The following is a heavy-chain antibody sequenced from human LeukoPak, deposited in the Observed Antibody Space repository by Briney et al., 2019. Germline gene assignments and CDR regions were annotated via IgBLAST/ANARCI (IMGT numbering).Heavy chain of an antibody. J-gene: IGHJ5*02. CDR3: ARTVRGRYYDSSGYPDH. Sequence: GGSLRLSCAASGFTFSSYWMNWVRQAPGKGLEWAANIKQDGSEKYYVDSVKGRFTISRDNAKNSLYLQMNSLRAEDTAVYYCARTVRGRYYDSSGYPDHWGQGTLVTVSS. CDR1: GFTFSSYW. V-gene: IGHV3-7*01. CDR2: IKQDGSEK. D-gene: IGHD3-22*01.